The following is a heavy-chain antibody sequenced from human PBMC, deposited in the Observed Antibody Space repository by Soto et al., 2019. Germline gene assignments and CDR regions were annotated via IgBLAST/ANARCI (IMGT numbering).Heavy chain of an antibody. J-gene: IGHJ4*02. Sequence: YMSWIRQAPGKGLEWVSYISSSGSTIYYADSEKGRFTISRDNAKNSLYLQMNSLRAEDTAVYYCARDREFFGGSYEGYWGQGTLVTVSS. CDR2: ISSSGSTI. CDR3: ARDREFFGGSYEGY. D-gene: IGHD1-26*01. V-gene: IGHV3-11*01. CDR1: Y.